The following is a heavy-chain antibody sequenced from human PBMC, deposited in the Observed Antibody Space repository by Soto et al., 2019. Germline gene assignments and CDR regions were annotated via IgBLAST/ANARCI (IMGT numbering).Heavy chain of an antibody. D-gene: IGHD3-22*01. J-gene: IGHJ4*02. CDR3: ATYNYECSTYPACDY. CDR2: IHYSGRT. V-gene: IGHV4-30-4*01. Sequence: QVQLQDSGPGLVKPSQTLSLTCAVSGGSFSSVDYYWSWIRQPPGKGLEWIGYIHYSGRTYHNPALKSRLTISINTSKNQFSLKLSSVTAADSAVYYCATYNYECSTYPACDYWSQGSLVAVSS. CDR1: GGSFSSVDYY.